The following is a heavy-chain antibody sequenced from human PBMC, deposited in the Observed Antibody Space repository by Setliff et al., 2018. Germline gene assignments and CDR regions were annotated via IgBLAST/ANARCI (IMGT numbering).Heavy chain of an antibody. CDR3: AKSHTGYYYDSSGYAVDY. CDR1: GFTFSSYA. D-gene: IGHD3-22*01. Sequence: GSLRLSCAASGFTFSSYAMSWVRQAPGKGLEWVSAISGSGGSTYYADSVKGRFTISRDNSKNTLYLQMNSLRAEDTAVYYCAKSHTGYYYDSSGYAVDYWGQGTLVTVSS. J-gene: IGHJ4*02. V-gene: IGHV3-23*01. CDR2: ISGSGGST.